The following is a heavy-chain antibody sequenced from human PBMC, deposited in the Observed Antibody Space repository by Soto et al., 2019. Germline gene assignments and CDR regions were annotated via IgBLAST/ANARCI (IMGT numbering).Heavy chain of an antibody. CDR2: IRYSGDT. Sequence: SETLSLTCAVSGGSISSSNFYWGWFRQPPGKGLERIGSIRYSGDTSYNPSLKSRVTISIDTSKNQFSLKLSSVSAADTAVYYCARLRPVAGYSSSWYYYYYGMDVWGQGTTVTVSS. CDR3: ARLRPVAGYSSSWYYYYYGMDV. CDR1: GGSISSSNFY. J-gene: IGHJ6*02. V-gene: IGHV4-39*01. D-gene: IGHD6-13*01.